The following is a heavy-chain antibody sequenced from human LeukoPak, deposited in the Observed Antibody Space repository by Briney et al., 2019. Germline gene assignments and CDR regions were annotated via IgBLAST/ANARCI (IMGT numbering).Heavy chain of an antibody. D-gene: IGHD6-19*01. CDR3: ARGLRQWLLLGY. CDR1: GGSISSSSYY. J-gene: IGHJ4*02. V-gene: IGHV4-39*01. CDR2: IYYSGST. Sequence: SETLSLTCTVSGGSISSSSYYWGWIRQPPGKGLEWIGSIYYSGSTYYNPSLKSRVTISVDTSKNQFSLKLSSVTAADTAVYYCARGLRQWLLLGYWGQGTLVTVSS.